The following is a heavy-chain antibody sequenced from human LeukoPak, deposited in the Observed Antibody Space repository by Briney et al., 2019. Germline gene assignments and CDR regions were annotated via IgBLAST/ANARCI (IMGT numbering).Heavy chain of an antibody. V-gene: IGHV3-30*04. CDR3: ARVSGYSSSWDDY. CDR1: GFTFSSYA. Sequence: GRSLRLSCAASGFTFSSYAMHWVRQASGKGLEWVAVISYDGSKKYYADSVKGRFTISRDNSKNTLYLQMNSLRAEDTAVYYCARVSGYSSSWDDYWGQGTLVTVSS. J-gene: IGHJ4*02. D-gene: IGHD6-13*01. CDR2: ISYDGSKK.